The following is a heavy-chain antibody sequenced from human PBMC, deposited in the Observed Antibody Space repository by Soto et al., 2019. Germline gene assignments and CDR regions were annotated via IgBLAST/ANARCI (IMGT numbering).Heavy chain of an antibody. CDR1: GGTFSSYA. J-gene: IGHJ3*02. CDR2: IIPIFGTA. V-gene: IGHV1-69*13. Sequence: SVKVSCKASGGTFSSYAISWVRQAPGQGLEWMGGIIPIFGTANYAQKFQGRVTITADESTSTAYMELSSLRSEDTAVYYCARDAPTYYYDSSGRRADAFDIWGQGTMVTV. D-gene: IGHD3-22*01. CDR3: ARDAPTYYYDSSGRRADAFDI.